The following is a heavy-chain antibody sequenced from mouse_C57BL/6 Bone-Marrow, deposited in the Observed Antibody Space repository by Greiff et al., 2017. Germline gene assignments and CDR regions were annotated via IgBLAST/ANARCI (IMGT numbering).Heavy chain of an antibody. Sequence: QVQLQQPGAELVKPGASVKLSCMASGYTFTSYWMHWVKQRPGQGLEWIGMIHPNSGSTNYNEKFKSKATLTVDKSSSTAYMQLSSLTYEDSAVYYCARSVLWLRRYYAMDYWGQGTSVTVSS. J-gene: IGHJ4*01. CDR2: IHPNSGST. CDR3: ARSVLWLRRYYAMDY. D-gene: IGHD2-2*01. CDR1: GYTFTSYW. V-gene: IGHV1-64*01.